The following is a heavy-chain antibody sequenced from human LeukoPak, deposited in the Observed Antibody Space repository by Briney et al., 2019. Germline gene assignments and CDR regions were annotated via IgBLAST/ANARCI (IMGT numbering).Heavy chain of an antibody. V-gene: IGHV4-30-4*08. CDR2: IYYSGST. CDR1: GGSINSGGYY. D-gene: IGHD5-18*01. Sequence: SETLSLTCTVSGGSINSGGYYWSWIRQHPGKGLEWIVYIYYSGSTYYNPSLKSRVTISVDTSKNQFSLKLSSVTAADTAVYYCARVDTAMVTVNYYYYGMDVWGQGTTVTVSS. J-gene: IGHJ6*02. CDR3: ARVDTAMVTVNYYYYGMDV.